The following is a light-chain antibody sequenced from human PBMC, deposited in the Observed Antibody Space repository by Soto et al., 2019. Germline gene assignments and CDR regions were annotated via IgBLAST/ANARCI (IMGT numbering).Light chain of an antibody. CDR3: QQRSNWPPIT. V-gene: IGKV3D-20*02. J-gene: IGKJ5*01. Sequence: EIVLTQSPGTLSLSSGEGATRXXRSSQSVSSSYLAWYQQKPGQAPRLXXYGASSRATGIPARFSGSGSGTDFTLTISSLEPEDFAVYYCQQRSNWPPITFGQGTRLEIK. CDR2: GAS. CDR1: QSVSSSY.